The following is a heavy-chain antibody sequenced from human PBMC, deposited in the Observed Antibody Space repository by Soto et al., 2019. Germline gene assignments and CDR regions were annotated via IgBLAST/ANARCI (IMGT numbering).Heavy chain of an antibody. J-gene: IGHJ4*02. CDR3: AHRTGYGALFDY. CDR2: IYWDDDK. CDR1: GFSLSTSGVS. Sequence: QITLKESGPTLVKPTQTLTLTCTFSGFSLSTSGVSVGWVRQPPGRALEWLALIYWDDDKHYSPSLKSRLTIPRDTPQTQVALTRTIMDPVDTATYYCAHRTGYGALFDYGGQGTLVNVSS. V-gene: IGHV2-5*02. D-gene: IGHD4-17*01.